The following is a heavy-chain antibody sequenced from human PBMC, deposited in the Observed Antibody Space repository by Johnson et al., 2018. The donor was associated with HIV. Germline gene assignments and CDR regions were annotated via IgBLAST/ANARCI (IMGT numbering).Heavy chain of an antibody. CDR2: ISYDGSNK. V-gene: IGHV3-30-3*01. Sequence: HVQLVESGGGVVQPGRSLRLSCAASGFTFSSYALHWVRQAPGRGLQWVAVISYDGSNKYYADSVKGRFTISRDNSKNTLHLQMNSLRAADTAVYYCARDNLRQLDAFDIWGQGTMVTVSS. J-gene: IGHJ3*02. D-gene: IGHD3-16*01. CDR3: ARDNLRQLDAFDI. CDR1: GFTFSSYA.